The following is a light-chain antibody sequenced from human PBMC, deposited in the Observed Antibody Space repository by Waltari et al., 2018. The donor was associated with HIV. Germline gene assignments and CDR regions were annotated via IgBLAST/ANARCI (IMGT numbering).Light chain of an antibody. CDR1: SSDIGGHYS. Sequence: QSALTQPASVSGSPGQSITISCTGTSSDIGGHYSVSWYQQLPGKAPNLMIYAVTYRPSGVSNRFSGSKSGNTASLTISGLQGEDEAEYYCLSYTITNTLVFGGGTKLTVL. V-gene: IGLV2-14*01. CDR3: LSYTITNTLV. J-gene: IGLJ3*02. CDR2: AVT.